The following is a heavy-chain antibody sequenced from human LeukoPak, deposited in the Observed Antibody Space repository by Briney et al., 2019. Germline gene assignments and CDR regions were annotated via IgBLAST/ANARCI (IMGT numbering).Heavy chain of an antibody. J-gene: IGHJ6*02. Sequence: GGSLRLSCAASGFTFSSYGMHWVRQAPGKGLEWVAFIRYDGSTKYYADSVKGRFTISRDNSKNTLYLQMNSLRAEDTAVYYCAKDLMVRDYYYYYGMDVWGQGTTVTVSS. V-gene: IGHV3-30*02. CDR2: IRYDGSTK. CDR3: AKDLMVRDYYYYYGMDV. CDR1: GFTFSSYG. D-gene: IGHD3-10*01.